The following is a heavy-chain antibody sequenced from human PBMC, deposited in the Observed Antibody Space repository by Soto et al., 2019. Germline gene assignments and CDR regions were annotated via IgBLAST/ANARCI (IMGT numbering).Heavy chain of an antibody. D-gene: IGHD5-18*01. Sequence: PSETLSLTCTVSGGSISGYFWSWIRQPPGKEPEWIGYISYRGNTNYNPSLQSRVSISLVTSKNQISLKLDAVTASDTAVYYYSRVRGYRYGYRWFDPWGQGTLVTLSS. CDR1: GGSISGYF. CDR2: ISYRGNT. V-gene: IGHV4-59*01. CDR3: SRVRGYRYGYRWFDP. J-gene: IGHJ5*02.